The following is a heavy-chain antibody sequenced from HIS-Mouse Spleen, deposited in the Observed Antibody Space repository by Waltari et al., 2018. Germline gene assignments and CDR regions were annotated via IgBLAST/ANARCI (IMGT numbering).Heavy chain of an antibody. D-gene: IGHD6-13*01. J-gene: IGHJ2*01. CDR2: IYYSGST. V-gene: IGHV4-39*07. Sequence: QLQLPESAPGLVKPSETLSLTCPVSGASISSSSYYWVWIRQPPGKGLEWIGSIYYSGSTYYNPSLKSRVTISVDTSKNQFSLKLSSVTAADTAVYYCAREIPYSSSWYDWYFDLWGRGTLVTVSS. CDR1: GASISSSSYY. CDR3: AREIPYSSSWYDWYFDL.